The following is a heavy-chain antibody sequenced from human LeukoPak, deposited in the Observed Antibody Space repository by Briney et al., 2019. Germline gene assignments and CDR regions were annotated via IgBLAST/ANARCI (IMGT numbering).Heavy chain of an antibody. CDR3: ASAYCSGGSCYEFDY. J-gene: IGHJ4*02. Sequence: GASVKVSCKASGYTFTSYYMHWVRQAPGQGLEWMGIINPNGGSTSYAQKFQGRVTMTRDTSTSTAYMELSSLRSEDMAVYYCASAYCSGGSCYEFDYWGQGTLVTVSS. D-gene: IGHD2-15*01. V-gene: IGHV1-46*01. CDR1: GYTFTSYY. CDR2: INPNGGST.